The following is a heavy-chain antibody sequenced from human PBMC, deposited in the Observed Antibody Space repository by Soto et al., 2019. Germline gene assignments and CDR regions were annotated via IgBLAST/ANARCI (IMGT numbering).Heavy chain of an antibody. D-gene: IGHD3-9*01. V-gene: IGHV1-8*01. CDR3: ARLKENYDILTGYQTQPI. J-gene: IGHJ3*02. CDR1: GYTFTSYD. CDR2: MNPNSGNT. Sequence: ASVKVSCKASGYTFTSYDINRVRQATGQGLEWMGWMNPNSGNTDYAQKFQGRVTMTRNTSTSTAYMELSSLRSEDTAVYYCARLKENYDILTGYQTQPIWGQGTMVTVSS.